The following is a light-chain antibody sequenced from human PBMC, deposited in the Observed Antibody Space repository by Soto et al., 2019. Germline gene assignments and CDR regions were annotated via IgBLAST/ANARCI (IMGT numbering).Light chain of an antibody. J-gene: IGKJ1*01. V-gene: IGKV1-12*01. CDR1: QGVSDW. CDR2: GSS. Sequence: DIQMTQSPSSVSASVGDSVTITCRASQGVSDWVAWYQQKPGEAPKLLIYGSSSLLSGVPSRFSGTRSGTDFTPTISSLQPEDFATYYCQQANSYPWTFGQGTKVDIK. CDR3: QQANSYPWT.